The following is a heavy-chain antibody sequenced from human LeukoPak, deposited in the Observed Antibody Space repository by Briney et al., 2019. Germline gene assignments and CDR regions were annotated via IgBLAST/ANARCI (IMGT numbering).Heavy chain of an antibody. Sequence: SVKVSCKASGGTFSSYAISWVRQAPGQGLEWMGRIIPILGIANYAQKFQGRVTITADKFTSTAYMELSSLRSEDTAVYYCARVSSGSDAFDIWGQGTMVTVSS. CDR3: ARVSSGSDAFDI. J-gene: IGHJ3*02. D-gene: IGHD2-15*01. CDR2: IIPILGIA. V-gene: IGHV1-69*04. CDR1: GGTFSSYA.